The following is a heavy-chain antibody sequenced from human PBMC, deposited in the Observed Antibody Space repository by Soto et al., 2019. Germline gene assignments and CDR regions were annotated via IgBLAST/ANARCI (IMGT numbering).Heavy chain of an antibody. CDR2: IIPILGIA. V-gene: IGHV1-69*02. Sequence: ASVKVSCKASGGTFSSYTISWVRQAPGQGLEWIGRIIPILGIANYAQKFQGRVTITADKSTSTAYMELSSLRSEDTAVYYCAANGAYGDDYYYYYMDVWGKGTTVTVSS. CDR3: AANGAYGDDYYYYYMDV. D-gene: IGHD4-17*01. J-gene: IGHJ6*03. CDR1: GGTFSSYT.